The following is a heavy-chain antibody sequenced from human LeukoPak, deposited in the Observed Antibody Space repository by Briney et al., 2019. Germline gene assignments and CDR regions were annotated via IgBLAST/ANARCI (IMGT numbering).Heavy chain of an antibody. V-gene: IGHV3-23*01. CDR3: AKDEKWLRLTGITDY. D-gene: IGHD5-12*01. Sequence: GGSLRLSCAASGFTFSSYAMSWVRQAPGKGLEWVLAISGSGGSTYYADSVKGRFTISRDNSKNTLYLQMNSLRAEDTAVYYCAKDEKWLRLTGITDYWGQGTLVTVSS. CDR2: ISGSGGST. J-gene: IGHJ4*02. CDR1: GFTFSSYA.